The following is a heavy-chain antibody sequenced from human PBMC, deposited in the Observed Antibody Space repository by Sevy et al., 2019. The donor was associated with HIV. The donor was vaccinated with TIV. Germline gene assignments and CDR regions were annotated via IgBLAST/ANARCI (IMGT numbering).Heavy chain of an antibody. D-gene: IGHD2-15*01. CDR3: ARGGILVEGDDRTTPFDS. J-gene: IGHJ4*02. CDR2: ISSDGVNK. Sequence: GGSLRLSCAVSGFTFNSYSFHWVRQAPGMGLEWVSVISSDGVNKYYGDSVRGRFIISMDNSKSTLYLQMNSLRAGDTGVYYCARGGILVEGDDRTTPFDSWGQGTLVTVSS. V-gene: IGHV3-30*01. CDR1: GFTFNSYS.